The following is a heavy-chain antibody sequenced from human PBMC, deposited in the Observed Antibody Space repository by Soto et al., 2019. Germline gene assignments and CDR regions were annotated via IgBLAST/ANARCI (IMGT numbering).Heavy chain of an antibody. CDR2: IMPIFDRP. V-gene: IGHV1-69*12. J-gene: IGHJ6*02. Sequence: QVQLVQSGAEVKKPGSSMKVSCKASGGTFSDLAFSWVRQAPGQGPEWMGGIMPIFDRPDYAQKFRGRVTITADESTSTAYVELRSLTSEDTAVYYCATWLRTGGLGNYYYGMDVWGQGTTVTVSS. CDR3: ATWLRTGGLGNYYYGMDV. CDR1: GGTFSDLA. D-gene: IGHD2-15*01.